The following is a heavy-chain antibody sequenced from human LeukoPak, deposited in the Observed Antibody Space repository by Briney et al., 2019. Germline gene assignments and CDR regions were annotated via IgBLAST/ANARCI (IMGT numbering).Heavy chain of an antibody. J-gene: IGHJ4*02. CDR3: ARGPNYYDSSGYSLDY. Sequence: PSETLSLTCAVYGGSFSGYYWSWIRQPPGKGLEWIGEINHSGSTNYNPSLKSRVTISVDTSKNQFSLKLSSVTAADTAVYYCARGPNYYDSSGYSLDYWGQGTLVTVSS. CDR2: INHSGST. D-gene: IGHD3-22*01. CDR1: GGSFSGYY. V-gene: IGHV4-34*01.